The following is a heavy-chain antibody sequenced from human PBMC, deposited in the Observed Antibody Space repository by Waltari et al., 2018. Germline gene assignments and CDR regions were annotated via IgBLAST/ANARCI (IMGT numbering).Heavy chain of an antibody. CDR3: AGRSLGYCPTASCYFHL. V-gene: IGHV3-49*03. Sequence: EEQLVESGGGLVQPGRSLRLSWSASGFTFAYYALSWFRWAPGKGLEWVGFIRNKPSGGTTEYAASVNGRFIISRDDSSSITYLQMNSLRTEDTAVYYCAGRSLGYCPTASCYFHLWGQGTLVTVSS. D-gene: IGHD2-2*01. J-gene: IGHJ5*02. CDR1: GFTFAYYA. CDR2: IRNKPSGGTT.